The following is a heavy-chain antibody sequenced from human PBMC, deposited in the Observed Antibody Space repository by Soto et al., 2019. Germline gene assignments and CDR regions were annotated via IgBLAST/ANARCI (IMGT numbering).Heavy chain of an antibody. J-gene: IGHJ3*02. CDR1: GGSISSSSYY. Sequence: SETLSLTCTVSGGSISSSSYYWGGIRQPPGKGLEWIGSIFYSGSTYYNPSLKSRVTISVDTSKNQFSLKLSSVTAADTAVYYCARSNDFWSGYYAFDIWGQGTMVTVSS. CDR3: ARSNDFWSGYYAFDI. V-gene: IGHV4-39*01. CDR2: IFYSGST. D-gene: IGHD3-3*01.